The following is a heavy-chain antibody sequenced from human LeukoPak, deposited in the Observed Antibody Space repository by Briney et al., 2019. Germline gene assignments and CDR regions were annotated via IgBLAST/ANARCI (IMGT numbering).Heavy chain of an antibody. CDR2: IYHSGST. CDR1: GGSISSGGYY. Sequence: PSETLSLTCTVSGGSISSGGYYWSWIRQPPGKGLEWIGYIYHSGSTYYNPSLKSRVTISVDRSKNQFSLKLSSVTAADTAVYYCARVYCSSTSCYSHDAFDIWGQGTMVTVSS. V-gene: IGHV4-30-2*01. CDR3: ARVYCSSTSCYSHDAFDI. D-gene: IGHD2-2*01. J-gene: IGHJ3*02.